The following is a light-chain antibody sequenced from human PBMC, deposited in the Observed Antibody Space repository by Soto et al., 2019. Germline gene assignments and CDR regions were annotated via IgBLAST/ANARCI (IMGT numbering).Light chain of an antibody. CDR2: LNSDGSH. CDR3: QTWSTGVV. CDR1: SGHSSYA. Sequence: QPVLTQSPSASASLGASVKLTCTLSSGHSSYAIAWHQQQPEKGPRYLMKLNSDGSHSKGDGIPDRFSGSSSGAERYLTISSLQSEDEADYYCQTWSTGVVFGGGTKLTV. V-gene: IGLV4-69*01. J-gene: IGLJ2*01.